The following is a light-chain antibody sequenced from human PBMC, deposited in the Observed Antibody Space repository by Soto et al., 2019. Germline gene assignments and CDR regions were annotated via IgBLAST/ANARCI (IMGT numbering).Light chain of an antibody. V-gene: IGLV1-40*01. CDR3: QSYASSLSPWV. Sequence: QSVLTQPPSVSGAPGQRVTISCTGSSSNIGAGYDVHWYQQLPGTAPKLLIYGNNNRPSGVPDRFSGSKSGTSASLAITGLQAEDEADYYCQSYASSLSPWVFGGGTKLTVL. J-gene: IGLJ3*02. CDR1: SSNIGAGYD. CDR2: GNN.